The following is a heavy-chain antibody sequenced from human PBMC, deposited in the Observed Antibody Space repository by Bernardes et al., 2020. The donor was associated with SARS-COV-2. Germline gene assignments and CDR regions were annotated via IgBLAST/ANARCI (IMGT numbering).Heavy chain of an antibody. Sequence: GGPLRLSCVAFGFTFSRHGMHWVRRAPGKGLEWVAVIWYDGTNEYYPDSVKGRFTISRDNSKNTLYLQMNSLRAEDTAVYYCARGAGLAGAGTNFDYWGQGTLVTVSS. J-gene: IGHJ4*02. V-gene: IGHV3-33*01. D-gene: IGHD1-1*01. CDR2: IWYDGTNE. CDR1: GFTFSRHG. CDR3: ARGAGLAGAGTNFDY.